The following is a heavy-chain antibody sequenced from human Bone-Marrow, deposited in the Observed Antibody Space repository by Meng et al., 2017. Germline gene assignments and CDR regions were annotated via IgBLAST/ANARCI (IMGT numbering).Heavy chain of an antibody. D-gene: IGHD1-26*01. CDR1: GFTFSSYS. J-gene: IGHJ4*02. CDR2: ISSSSYI. Sequence: GGSLRLSCAASGFTFSSYSMNWVRQAPGKGLEWVSSISSSSYIYYADSVKGRFAISRDNAKNSLYLQMNSLRAEDTAVYYCARDDGSYTYYFDYWGQGTLVTVSS. CDR3: ARDDGSYTYYFDY. V-gene: IGHV3-21*01.